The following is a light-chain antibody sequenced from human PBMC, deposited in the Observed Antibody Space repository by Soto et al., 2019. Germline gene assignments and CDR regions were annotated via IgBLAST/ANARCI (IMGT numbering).Light chain of an antibody. Sequence: QSVLTQPPSASGTPGQRVTISCSGSSSNIGSNTVNWYQQLPGTAPTLLIYSNNQRPSGVPDRFSGSKSGTSASLAVKGLQSEDEADYYCAAWDDSLNGPLFGGGTQLTVL. CDR3: AAWDDSLNGPL. J-gene: IGLJ3*02. V-gene: IGLV1-44*01. CDR1: SSNIGSNT. CDR2: SNN.